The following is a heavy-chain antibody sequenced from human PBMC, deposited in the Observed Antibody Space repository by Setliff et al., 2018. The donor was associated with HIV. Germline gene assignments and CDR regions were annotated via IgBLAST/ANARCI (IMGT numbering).Heavy chain of an antibody. CDR2: INHRGIA. CDR1: GGSFSGYY. V-gene: IGHV4-34*01. J-gene: IGHJ2*01. D-gene: IGHD2-8*02. CDR3: ARNPPRFHYISTDSSPVNSWYFDL. Sequence: PSETLSLTCAVYGGSFSGYYWTWIRQSPSGLEWIGEINHRGIANSSPSLKSRVTIPIDTSKNQFSLKLSSVTAADTAVYYCARNPPRFHYISTDSSPVNSWYFDLWGRGTLVTVSS.